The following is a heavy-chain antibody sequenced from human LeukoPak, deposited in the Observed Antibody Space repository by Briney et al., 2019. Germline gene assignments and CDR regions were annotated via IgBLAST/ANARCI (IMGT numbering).Heavy chain of an antibody. J-gene: IGHJ2*01. CDR3: ARDSRYCSSTSCDWWYFDL. CDR1: GGSISSYY. V-gene: IGHV4-4*07. D-gene: IGHD2-2*01. Sequence: SETLSLTCTVSGGSISSYYWSWIRQPAGKGLELIGRIYTSGSTNYNPSLKSRVTMSVDTSKNQFSLKLSSVTAADTAVYYCARDSRYCSSTSCDWWYFDLWGRGTLVTVSS. CDR2: IYTSGST.